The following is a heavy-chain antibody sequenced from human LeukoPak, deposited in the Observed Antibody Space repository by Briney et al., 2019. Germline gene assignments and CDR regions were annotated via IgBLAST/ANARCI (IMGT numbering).Heavy chain of an antibody. V-gene: IGHV3-30*02. J-gene: IGHJ6*02. Sequence: GGSLRLSCAASGFTFSSYGMHWVRQAPGKGLEWVAFIRYDGSNKYYADSVKGRFTISRDNSKNTLYLQMNSLRAEDTAVYYCAKDLGCSSTSCYAGSYYYGMDVWGQGTTVTVSS. CDR1: GFTFSSYG. CDR3: AKDLGCSSTSCYAGSYYYGMDV. CDR2: IRYDGSNK. D-gene: IGHD2-2*01.